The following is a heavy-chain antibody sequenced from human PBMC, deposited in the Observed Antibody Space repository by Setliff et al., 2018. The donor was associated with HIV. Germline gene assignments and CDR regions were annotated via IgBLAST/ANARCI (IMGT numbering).Heavy chain of an antibody. J-gene: IGHJ4*02. Sequence: PSETLSLTCTVSAYSINSDYYWAWIRQSPGRGLESPGRGLEWIGHIFHSGSTYYNPSLKSRLTISTDTSKNQFHLNLSSVTAADTAIYYCATMGGQGTHFDYWGQGTLVTVSS. V-gene: IGHV4-38-2*02. CDR1: AYSINSDYY. CDR2: IFHSGST. CDR3: ATMGGQGTHFDY. D-gene: IGHD1-26*01.